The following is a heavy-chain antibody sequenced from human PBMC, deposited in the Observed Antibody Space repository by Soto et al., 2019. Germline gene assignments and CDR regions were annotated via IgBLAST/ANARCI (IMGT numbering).Heavy chain of an antibody. CDR2: ISYDGITK. V-gene: IGHV3-30-3*01. CDR3: ARDLYDYDSSGNGSDI. J-gene: IGHJ3*02. D-gene: IGHD3-22*01. CDR1: GFSVTSYA. Sequence: GGSLRLSCAVSGFSVTSYALHWVRQAPGKGLEWVAVISYDGITKYYADSVKGRFTISTDTSKNTLYLQMNSLRPEDTALYYCARDLYDYDSSGNGSDIWGQGSVVTVS.